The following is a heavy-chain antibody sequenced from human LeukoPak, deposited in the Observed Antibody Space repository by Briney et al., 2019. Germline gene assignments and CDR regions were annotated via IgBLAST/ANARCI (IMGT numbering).Heavy chain of an antibody. Sequence: PGGSLRLSCAASGFTFSSYAMHWVRQAPDKGLEWVAVISYDGSNKYYADSVKGRFTISRDNSKNTLYLQMNSLRAEDTAVYYCAREAYYYDSSGYSYAEYFQHWGQGTLVTVSS. CDR2: ISYDGSNK. V-gene: IGHV3-30-3*01. CDR1: GFTFSSYA. D-gene: IGHD3-22*01. CDR3: AREAYYYDSSGYSYAEYFQH. J-gene: IGHJ1*01.